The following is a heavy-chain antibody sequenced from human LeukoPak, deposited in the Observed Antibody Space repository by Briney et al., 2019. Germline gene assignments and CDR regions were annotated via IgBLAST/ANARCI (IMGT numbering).Heavy chain of an antibody. D-gene: IGHD4-17*01. CDR3: ARRRNGDYGWFDP. CDR2: INHSGST. CDR1: GGSFSGYY. J-gene: IGHJ5*02. Sequence: SETLSLTCAVYGGSFSGYYWSWIRQPPGKGLEWIGEINHSGSTNYNPSLKSRVTISVDTSKNQFSLKLSSVTAADTAVYYCARRRNGDYGWFDPWGQGTLVTVSS. V-gene: IGHV4-34*01.